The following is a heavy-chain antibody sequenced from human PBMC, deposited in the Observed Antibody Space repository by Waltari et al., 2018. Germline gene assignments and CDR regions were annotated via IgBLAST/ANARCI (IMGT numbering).Heavy chain of an antibody. D-gene: IGHD2-21*01. CDR3: ARGRLGGTYWDY. Sequence: QVQLQESGPGLVKPSQTLSLTCTVPGGSISSGGYYWSWIRQHPGKGLEWIGYIYYSGRNDYSPSLKRRVTISVDTSKNQFSLKRSSVTAADTAVYYWARGRLGGTYWDYWGQGTLVTVAS. V-gene: IGHV4-31*03. CDR1: GGSISSGGYY. CDR2: IYYSGRN. J-gene: IGHJ4*02.